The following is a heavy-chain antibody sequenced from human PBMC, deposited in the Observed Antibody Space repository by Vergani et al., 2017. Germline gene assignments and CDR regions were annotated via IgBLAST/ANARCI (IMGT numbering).Heavy chain of an antibody. J-gene: IGHJ4*02. Sequence: EVQLLESGGGLVQPGGSLRLSCAASGFTFSSYAMSWVRQAPGKGLEWVSAISGSGGSTYYADSVKGRFTISRDNSKNTLYRQMNSLRAEDTAVYYCAEWGSRYWDSSGPLANFDYWGQGTLVTVSS. V-gene: IGHV3-23*01. CDR1: GFTFSSYA. CDR3: AEWGSRYWDSSGPLANFDY. CDR2: ISGSGGST. D-gene: IGHD3-22*01.